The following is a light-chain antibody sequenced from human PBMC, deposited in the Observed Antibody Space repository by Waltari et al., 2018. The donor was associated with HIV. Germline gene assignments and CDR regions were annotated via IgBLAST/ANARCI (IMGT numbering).Light chain of an antibody. J-gene: IGKJ4*01. CDR2: GTS. CDR1: QSVNSNY. Sequence: EIVLTQSPGTLAVSPGERATLSCRASQSVNSNYLAWYQQKPGQAPRLLIYGTSRRATCSPDRFSGSGSGTDLTLTISRLEPEDFAMYYCHQYGSAPITFGGGTKVEVK. CDR3: HQYGSAPIT. V-gene: IGKV3-20*01.